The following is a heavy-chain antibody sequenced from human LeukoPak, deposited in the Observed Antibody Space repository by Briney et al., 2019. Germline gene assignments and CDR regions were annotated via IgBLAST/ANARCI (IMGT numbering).Heavy chain of an antibody. CDR3: ASGGYSSGWYYFDY. J-gene: IGHJ4*02. CDR1: GGSFSGYY. CDR2: INHSGST. V-gene: IGHV4-34*01. D-gene: IGHD6-19*01. Sequence: PSETLSLTCAVYGGSFSGYYWSWIRQPPGKGLEWIGEINHSGSTNYNPSLKSRVTISVDTSKNQFSLKLSPVTAADTAVYYCASGGYSSGWYYFDYWGQGTLVTVSS.